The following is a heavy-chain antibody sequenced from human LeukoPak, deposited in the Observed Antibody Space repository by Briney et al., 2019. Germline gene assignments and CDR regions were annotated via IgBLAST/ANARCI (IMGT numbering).Heavy chain of an antibody. Sequence: ASVKVSCKASEGTFNSYGISWVRQAPGQGLEWMGRIIPILGIANYAQKFQGRVTITADKSTSTAYMELSSLRSEDTAVYYCARDMGSGSYYAWGQGTLVTVSS. J-gene: IGHJ4*02. V-gene: IGHV1-69*04. D-gene: IGHD1-26*01. CDR2: IIPILGIA. CDR1: EGTFNSYG. CDR3: ARDMGSGSYYA.